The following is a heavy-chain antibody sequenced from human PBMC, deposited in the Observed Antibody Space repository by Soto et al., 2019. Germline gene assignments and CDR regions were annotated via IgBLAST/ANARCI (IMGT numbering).Heavy chain of an antibody. CDR1: GYTFTSYY. Sequence: ASVKVSCKASGYTFTSYYMHWVRQAPGQGLEWMGIINPSGGSTSYAQKFQGRVTMTRDTSTSTVYMELSSLRSEDTAVYYCARGGFRYYDSSGYYYFDSWGQGTLVTVSS. CDR3: ARGGFRYYDSSGYYYFDS. V-gene: IGHV1-46*01. J-gene: IGHJ4*02. D-gene: IGHD3-22*01. CDR2: INPSGGST.